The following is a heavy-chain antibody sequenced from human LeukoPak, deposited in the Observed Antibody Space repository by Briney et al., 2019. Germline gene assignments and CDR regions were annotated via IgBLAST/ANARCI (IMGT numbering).Heavy chain of an antibody. D-gene: IGHD1-14*01. Sequence: PSETLSLTCTVSGGSISSTNSYWGWIRQPPGKGLEWIGTIYYSRSTYYNPSLRSRVTISVDTSKNHFSLKLSSVTAADTAVYYCARPGAWGLLDYWGQGTLVTVSS. J-gene: IGHJ4*02. CDR1: GGSISSTNSY. V-gene: IGHV4-39*02. CDR3: ARPGAWGLLDY. CDR2: IYYSRST.